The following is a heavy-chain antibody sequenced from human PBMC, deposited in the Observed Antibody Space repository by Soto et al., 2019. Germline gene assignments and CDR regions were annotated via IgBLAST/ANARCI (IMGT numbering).Heavy chain of an antibody. V-gene: IGHV4-31*03. D-gene: IGHD2-15*01. CDR1: GESITSGGYY. CDR2: IFHSGST. J-gene: IGHJ4*02. CDR3: ARGGASFTGPACY. Sequence: QVQLQESGPGLVKPSQTLSLTCTVSGESITSGGYYFNWIRQHAGKGLEWIGYIFHSGSTHYNPSLKSRVTMAVDTSKNQFSLRLTSVTAADTAVYYRARGGASFTGPACYSGRGTLVTVSS.